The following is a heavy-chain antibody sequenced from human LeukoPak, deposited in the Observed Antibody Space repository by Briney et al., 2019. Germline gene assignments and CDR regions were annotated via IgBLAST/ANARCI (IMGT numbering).Heavy chain of an antibody. CDR1: GGSFSGYY. Sequence: SETLSLTRAVYGGSFSGYYWSWIRQPPGKGLEWIGEINHSGSTNYNPSLKSRVTISVDTSKNQFSLKLSSVTAADTAVYYCARGRYSSGWYSGPYYFDYWGQGTLVTVSS. D-gene: IGHD6-19*01. CDR2: INHSGST. J-gene: IGHJ4*02. V-gene: IGHV4-34*01. CDR3: ARGRYSSGWYSGPYYFDY.